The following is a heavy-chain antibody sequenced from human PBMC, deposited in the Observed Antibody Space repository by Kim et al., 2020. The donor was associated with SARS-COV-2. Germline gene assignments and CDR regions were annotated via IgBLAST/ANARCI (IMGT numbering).Heavy chain of an antibody. Sequence: GGSLRLSCAASGFTFSSYAMHWVRQAPGKGLEWVAVISYDGSNKYYADSVKGRFTISRDNSKNTLYLQMNSLRAEDTAVYYCARDSSSWYGLEGLFTFDYWGQGTLVTVSS. J-gene: IGHJ4*02. CDR3: ARDSSSWYGLEGLFTFDY. CDR2: ISYDGSNK. V-gene: IGHV3-30*04. CDR1: GFTFSSYA. D-gene: IGHD6-13*01.